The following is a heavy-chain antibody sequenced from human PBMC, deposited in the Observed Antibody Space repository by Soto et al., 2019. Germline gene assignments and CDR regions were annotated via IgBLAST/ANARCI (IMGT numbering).Heavy chain of an antibody. CDR3: ATGDYYGSGSSY. CDR2: FDPEDGET. Sequence: GASVKVSCKVSGYTLTELSMHWVRQAPGKGLEWMGGFDPEDGETIYAQKFQGRVTMTKDTSTDTAYMELSSLRSEDTAVYYCATGDYYGSGSSYWGQGTLVTVSS. CDR1: GYTLTELS. D-gene: IGHD3-10*01. J-gene: IGHJ4*02. V-gene: IGHV1-24*01.